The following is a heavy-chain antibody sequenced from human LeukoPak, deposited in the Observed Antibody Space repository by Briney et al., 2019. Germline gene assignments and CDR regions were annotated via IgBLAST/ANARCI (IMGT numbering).Heavy chain of an antibody. J-gene: IGHJ4*02. CDR3: GKTTVGYSSGQKPAWPVDY. CDR2: IFGSGGSP. CDR1: GFTFGSHA. Sequence: GGCLRLSCEASGFTFGSHAMYWVRQAPGKGLEWVAGIFGSGGSPHYADPVKGRFTISRDNSRNTVYLQINSLRAEDTAVYYCGKTTVGYSSGQKPAWPVDYWGQGTLVTVSS. D-gene: IGHD6-19*01. V-gene: IGHV3-23*01.